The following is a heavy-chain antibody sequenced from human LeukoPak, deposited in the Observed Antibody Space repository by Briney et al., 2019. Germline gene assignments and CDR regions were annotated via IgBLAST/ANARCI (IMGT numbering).Heavy chain of an antibody. J-gene: IGHJ6*02. D-gene: IGHD2-2*01. CDR1: GGSISSYY. CDR2: IFYSGST. CDR3: ARLPGYCSSTSCPGGGYYYYYGMDV. V-gene: IGHV4-59*12. Sequence: PSETLSLTCTVSGGSISSYYWSWIRQPPGKGLEWIGYIFYSGSTNYNPSLKSRVTISVDTSKNQFSLKLSSVTAADTAVYYCARLPGYCSSTSCPGGGYYYYYGMDVWGQGTTVTVSS.